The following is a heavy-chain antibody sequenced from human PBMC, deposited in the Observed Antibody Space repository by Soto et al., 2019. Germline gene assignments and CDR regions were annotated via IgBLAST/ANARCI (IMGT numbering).Heavy chain of an antibody. CDR1: GGSISSYY. CDR3: ARGGVVEPAAPTIPYNWFDP. V-gene: IGHV4-59*01. D-gene: IGHD2-2*01. J-gene: IGHJ5*02. CDR2: IYYSGST. Sequence: QVQLQESGPGLVKPSETLSLTCTVSGGSISSYYWSWIRQPPGKGLEWIGYIYYSGSTNYNPSIKSRVTISVDTSKNQFSLKLSSVTAADTAVYYCARGGVVEPAAPTIPYNWFDPWGQGTLVTVSS.